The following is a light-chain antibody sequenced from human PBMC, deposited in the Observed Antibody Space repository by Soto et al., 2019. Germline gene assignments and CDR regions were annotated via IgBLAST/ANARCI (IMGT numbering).Light chain of an antibody. Sequence: EILMTQSPGTLSVSPGERATLSCRASQSIGNNLAWYQQKPGQTPRLLVFDASTRATGFPPRFSGSGSGTEFTLTISSLRSEDFAVYFCQQYYNWPRTFGQGTKVDI. V-gene: IGKV3-15*01. CDR2: DAS. CDR1: QSIGNN. J-gene: IGKJ1*01. CDR3: QQYYNWPRT.